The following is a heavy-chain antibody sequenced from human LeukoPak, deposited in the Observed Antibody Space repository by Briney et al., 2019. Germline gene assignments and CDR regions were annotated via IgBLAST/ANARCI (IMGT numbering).Heavy chain of an antibody. CDR3: ARTTGGHYYDSSGYPEFDY. J-gene: IGHJ4*02. Sequence: ASVKVSCKASGYTFTGYYMHWVRQAPGQGLEWMGWINPKSGGTNYAQKFQGRVTMTRDTSISTAYMELSRLRSDDTAVYYCARTTGGHYYDSSGYPEFDYWGQGTLVTVSS. V-gene: IGHV1-2*02. CDR1: GYTFTGYY. CDR2: INPKSGGT. D-gene: IGHD3-22*01.